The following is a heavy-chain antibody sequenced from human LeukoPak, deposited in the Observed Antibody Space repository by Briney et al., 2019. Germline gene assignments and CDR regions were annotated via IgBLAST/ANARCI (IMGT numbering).Heavy chain of an antibody. V-gene: IGHV3-23*01. Sequence: PGGSLRLSCAASGFTFSNYAMSWVRQAPGKGLEWVSGISGSGGSTHYADSVKGRFTISRDNSKNTLYLQMNSLRGEDTAVYYCAKDGSVWDWGQGTLLTVSS. CDR1: GFTFSNYA. CDR3: AKDGSVWD. CDR2: ISGSGGST. J-gene: IGHJ4*02. D-gene: IGHD5-12*01.